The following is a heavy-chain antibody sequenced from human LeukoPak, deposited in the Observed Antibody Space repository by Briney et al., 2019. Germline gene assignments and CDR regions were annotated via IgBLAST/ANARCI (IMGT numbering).Heavy chain of an antibody. D-gene: IGHD5-24*01. V-gene: IGHV4-34*01. CDR2: INHSGST. Sequence: SETLSLTCAVYGGSFSGYYWSWIRQPPGKGLEWIGEINHSGSTNYNPSLKSRVTISVDTSKNQFSLKLSSVTAAYTAVYYCARVRVSRRDGYNRRPYYFDYWGQGTLVTVSS. CDR1: GGSFSGYY. CDR3: ARVRVSRRDGYNRRPYYFDY. J-gene: IGHJ4*02.